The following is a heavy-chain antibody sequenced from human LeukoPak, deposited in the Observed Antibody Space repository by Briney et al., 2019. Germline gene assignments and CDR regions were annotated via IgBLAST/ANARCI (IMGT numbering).Heavy chain of an antibody. D-gene: IGHD6-6*01. CDR3: ARLISTSSFVFDY. CDR1: GFTFTNYA. J-gene: IGHJ4*02. V-gene: IGHV3-23*01. CDR2: ISGNGGST. Sequence: GGSLRLSCAASGFTFTNYAMSWVRQAPGEGLEWGSAISGNGGSTYYADSVKGRFTISRDSSTRTLYLQMNSLRVEDTAVYFCARLISTSSFVFDYWGQGTLVTVSP.